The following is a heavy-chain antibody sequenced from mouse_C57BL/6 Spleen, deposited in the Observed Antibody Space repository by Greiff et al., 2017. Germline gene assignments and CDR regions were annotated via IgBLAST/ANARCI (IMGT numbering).Heavy chain of an antibody. J-gene: IGHJ2*01. Sequence: VQLKQPGAELVKPGASVKLSCKASGYTFTSYWMQWVKQRPGQGLEWIGEIDPSDSYTNYNQKFKGKATLTVDTSSSTAYMQLSSLTSEDSAVYYCARTMVTFDYWGQGTTRTVSS. V-gene: IGHV1-50*01. CDR1: GYTFTSYW. CDR2: IDPSDSYT. CDR3: ARTMVTFDY. D-gene: IGHD2-2*01.